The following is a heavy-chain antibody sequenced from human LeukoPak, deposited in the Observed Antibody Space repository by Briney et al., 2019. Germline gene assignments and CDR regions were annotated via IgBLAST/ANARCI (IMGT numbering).Heavy chain of an antibody. J-gene: IGHJ4*02. Sequence: PGGSLRLSCAVSGFTLSSDWMHWVRQAPGKGLEWVAVISFDGNNKYYADSVKGRFTISRDNSKNTLYLQMNSLRREDTAVYYCARPGEGDGYNTYFDYWGQGTLVTVSS. CDR3: ARPGEGDGYNTYFDY. D-gene: IGHD5-24*01. V-gene: IGHV3-30*03. CDR2: ISFDGNNK. CDR1: GFTLSSDW.